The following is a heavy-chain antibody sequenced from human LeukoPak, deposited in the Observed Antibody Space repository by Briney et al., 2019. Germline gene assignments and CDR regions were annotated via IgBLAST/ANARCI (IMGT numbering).Heavy chain of an antibody. V-gene: IGHV3-21*01. CDR1: GFTFSSYS. CDR2: MRSGSRYI. Sequence: GGSLRLSCAASGFTFSSYSMTWVRQAPGKGLEWVSSMRSGSRYIYYADSVRGRFTISRDNAKNSLYLLMNSLRAEDTAVYYCARDRPTGASRLFVVQWGQGTLVTVSS. J-gene: IGHJ4*02. D-gene: IGHD3-3*01. CDR3: ARDRPTGASRLFVVQ.